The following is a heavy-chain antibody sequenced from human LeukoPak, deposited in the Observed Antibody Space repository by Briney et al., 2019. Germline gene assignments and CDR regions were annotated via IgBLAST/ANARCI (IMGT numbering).Heavy chain of an antibody. CDR1: GFTFSSYW. V-gene: IGHV3-21*01. CDR3: ARAQGSGSPGY. Sequence: PGGSLRLSCAASGFTFSSYWMSWVRQAPGKGLEWVSSITSSGNYMYYADSVKGRFTISRDNSKNSLYLQMNSLRTEDTAVYYCARAQGSGSPGYWGQGTLVTVSS. J-gene: IGHJ4*02. CDR2: ITSSGNYM.